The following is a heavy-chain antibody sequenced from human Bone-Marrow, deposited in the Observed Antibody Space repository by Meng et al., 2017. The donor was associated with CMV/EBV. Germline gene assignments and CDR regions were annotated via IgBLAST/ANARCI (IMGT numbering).Heavy chain of an antibody. D-gene: IGHD3-10*01. CDR2: IYSGGNT. CDR3: ATRVFAWSHGDFDY. CDR1: GFSVSSKL. J-gene: IGHJ4*02. Sequence: GESLKISCAASGFSVSSKLMSWVRQAPGKGLEWVSIIYSGGNTYYVDSVRGRFTVYRDISKNTLYLQMDGLGAEDTALYYCATRVFAWSHGDFDYWGQGTLVTVSS. V-gene: IGHV3-53*01.